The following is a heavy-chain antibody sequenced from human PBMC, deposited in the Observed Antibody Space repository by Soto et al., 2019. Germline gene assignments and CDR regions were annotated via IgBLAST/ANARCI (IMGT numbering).Heavy chain of an antibody. Sequence: QVQLAESGGGVVQPGTSLRLSCAASGFIFSNSLMHWVRQAPGKGLEWVAVIWEDGSEAYYADSVKGRFTISRDNSRNTLYLQMVRLRVDDMAVYYCAREPEGSVFGLDSWGQGTLVTVSS. CDR1: GFIFSNSL. D-gene: IGHD3-10*02. J-gene: IGHJ4*02. CDR3: AREPEGSVFGLDS. CDR2: IWEDGSEA. V-gene: IGHV3-33*01.